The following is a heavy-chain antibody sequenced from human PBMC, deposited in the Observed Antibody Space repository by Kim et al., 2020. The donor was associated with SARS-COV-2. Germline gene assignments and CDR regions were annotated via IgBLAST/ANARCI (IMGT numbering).Heavy chain of an antibody. J-gene: IGHJ3*02. CDR1: GGSISSGDYY. CDR2: IHYSGST. Sequence: SETLSLTCTVSGGSISSGDYYWSWIRQPPGKGLEWIGYIHYSGSTYYNPSLKSRVTITVDTSKNQFSLKLSSVTAADTAVYYCARDRSATVTFSDAFDIWGQGTMVTVSS. D-gene: IGHD4-17*01. V-gene: IGHV4-30-4*01. CDR3: ARDRSATVTFSDAFDI.